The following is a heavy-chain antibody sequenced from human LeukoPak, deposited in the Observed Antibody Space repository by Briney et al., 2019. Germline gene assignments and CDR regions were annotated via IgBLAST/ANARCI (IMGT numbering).Heavy chain of an antibody. CDR1: GYIFTSYG. CDR3: ARDRHTAMVRPTDFDY. D-gene: IGHD5-18*01. V-gene: IGHV1-18*01. J-gene: IGHJ4*02. CDR2: ISAYNGNT. Sequence: ASVKVSCKASGYIFTSYGISWVRQAPGQGLEWMGWISAYNGNTNYAQKLQGRVTMTTDTSTSTAYMELRSLRSDDTAVYYCARDRHTAMVRPTDFDYWGQGTLVTVSS.